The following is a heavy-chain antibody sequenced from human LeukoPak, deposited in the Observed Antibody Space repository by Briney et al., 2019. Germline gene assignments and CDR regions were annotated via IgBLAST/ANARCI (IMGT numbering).Heavy chain of an antibody. Sequence: ATVKVSCKASGYTFTGYYMHWVRQAPAQGLEWMGWINPNSGGTNYAQKFQGRVTMTRDTSISTAYMELSRLRSDDTAVYYCARRPSYGYGVWFDPWGQGTLVTVSS. D-gene: IGHD5-18*01. V-gene: IGHV1-2*02. CDR1: GYTFTGYY. CDR2: INPNSGGT. J-gene: IGHJ5*02. CDR3: ARRPSYGYGVWFDP.